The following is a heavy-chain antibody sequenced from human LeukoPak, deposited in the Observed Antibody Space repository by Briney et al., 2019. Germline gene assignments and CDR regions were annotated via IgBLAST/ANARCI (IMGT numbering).Heavy chain of an antibody. CDR3: ARASYYDFWSGYYTNYYYMDV. D-gene: IGHD3-3*01. V-gene: IGHV4-59*01. J-gene: IGHJ6*03. CDR2: IYYSGST. Sequence: SSETLSLTCTVSGGSISSYYWSWIRQPPGKGLEWIGYIYYSGSTNYNPSLKSRVTISVDTSKNQFSLKLSSVTAADTAVYYCARASYYDFWSGYYTNYYYMDVWGKGTTVTVSS. CDR1: GGSISSYY.